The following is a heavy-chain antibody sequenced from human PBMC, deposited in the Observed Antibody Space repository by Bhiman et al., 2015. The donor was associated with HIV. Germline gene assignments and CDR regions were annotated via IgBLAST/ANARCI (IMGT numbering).Heavy chain of an antibody. CDR2: IRYDGSDK. CDR1: GFTFSGYD. D-gene: IGHD6-19*01. Sequence: QVQLVESGGGVVQPGGSLRLSCAASGFTFSGYDMHWVRQAPGKGLEWVAFIRYDGSDKYYADSVKGRFSVSRDNSKSTLFLQMNSLRPEDTAVYYCAKLSWQWVDFDYWGQGTLVTVSS. J-gene: IGHJ4*02. V-gene: IGHV3-30*02. CDR3: AKLSWQWVDFDY.